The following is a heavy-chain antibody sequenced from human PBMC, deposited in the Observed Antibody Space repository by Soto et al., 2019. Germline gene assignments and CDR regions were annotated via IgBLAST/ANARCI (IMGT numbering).Heavy chain of an antibody. Sequence: QVQLVQSGGEVKKPGASVKVSCKTSGYTFINYGITWVRQAPGQGLEWMGWISTFNGNTNYAQKFQGRVTMTRDTSTTTAYMELRTLRSDDTAMYYCTTENTGNRPTLALDFWGQGTLVTVSS. D-gene: IGHD1-1*01. J-gene: IGHJ4*02. V-gene: IGHV1-18*04. CDR3: TTENTGNRPTLALDF. CDR1: GYTFINYG. CDR2: ISTFNGNT.